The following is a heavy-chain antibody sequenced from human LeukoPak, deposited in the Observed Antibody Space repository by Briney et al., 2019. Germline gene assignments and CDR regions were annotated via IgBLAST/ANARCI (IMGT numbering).Heavy chain of an antibody. CDR1: GFTFSSYS. V-gene: IGHV3-48*01. CDR2: ISSSSTI. Sequence: GGSLRLSCAASGFTFSSYSMNWVRQAPGKGLEWVSYISSSSTIYYADSVKGRFTISRDNAKNSLYLQMNSLRAEDMALYYCAKDLWSYGSAFDIWGQGTMVTVSS. J-gene: IGHJ3*02. D-gene: IGHD5-18*01. CDR3: AKDLWSYGSAFDI.